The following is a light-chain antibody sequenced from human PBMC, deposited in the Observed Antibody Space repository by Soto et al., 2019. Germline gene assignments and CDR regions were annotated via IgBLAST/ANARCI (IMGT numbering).Light chain of an antibody. V-gene: IGKV1-12*01. Sequence: DIQLTQSPSSVSAFVGDRVTITCRASQAISSWLAWYQQKPGRAPKLLIYAVSRLQSGVPSRFSGSGSGTDFTLTISSLQPEDFATYYCQQPNSFPLTFGGGTKVGIK. CDR1: QAISSW. CDR2: AVS. J-gene: IGKJ4*01. CDR3: QQPNSFPLT.